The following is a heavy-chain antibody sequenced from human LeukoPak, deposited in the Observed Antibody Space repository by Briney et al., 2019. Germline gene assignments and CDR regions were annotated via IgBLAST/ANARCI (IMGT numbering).Heavy chain of an antibody. CDR1: GFTFSKYW. CDR2: INGDGSTT. D-gene: IGHD3-22*01. Sequence: GGSLRLSCAASGFTFSKYWMHWVRHVPGKGLVWVSLINGDGSTTNYADFVKGRFTISRDNAKNTLSLQVNSLRAEDTAVYYCATGNYYDSRGYYTFGYWGQGTLVTVSS. CDR3: ATGNYYDSRGYYTFGY. J-gene: IGHJ1*01. V-gene: IGHV3-74*01.